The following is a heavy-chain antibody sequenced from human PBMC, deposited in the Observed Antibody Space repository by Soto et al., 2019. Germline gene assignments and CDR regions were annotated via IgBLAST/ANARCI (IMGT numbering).Heavy chain of an antibody. CDR3: ASGEGDNVQYYCYYDGMDV. J-gene: IGHJ6*02. CDR1: GGTFSSYA. Sequence: ASVKVSCKASGGTFSSYAISWVRQAPGQGLEWMGRIIPILGIANYAQKFQGRVTITADKSTSTAYMELSSLRSEDTAVYYCASGEGDNVQYYCYYDGMDVWGQGTPVTVSS. D-gene: IGHD2-8*01. CDR2: IIPILGIA. V-gene: IGHV1-69*04.